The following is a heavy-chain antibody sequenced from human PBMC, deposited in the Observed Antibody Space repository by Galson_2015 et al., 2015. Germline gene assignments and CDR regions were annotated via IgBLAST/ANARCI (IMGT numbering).Heavy chain of an antibody. V-gene: IGHV1-46*01. Sequence: SVKVSCKASGGTFTSYYMHWVRQAPGQGLEWMGITNPSGGRASYAQKFQGRVTMTRDASTSTVYMELSSLRSEDTAVYYCARDSFDNSSGWQNDYWGQGTLVTVSS. J-gene: IGHJ4*02. D-gene: IGHD6-19*01. CDR3: ARDSFDNSSGWQNDY. CDR1: GGTFTSYY. CDR2: TNPSGGRA.